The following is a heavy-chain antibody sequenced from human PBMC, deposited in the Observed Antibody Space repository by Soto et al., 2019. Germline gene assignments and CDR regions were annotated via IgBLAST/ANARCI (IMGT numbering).Heavy chain of an antibody. CDR2: ISAYNGNT. CDR3: ARGGPPIDY. J-gene: IGHJ4*02. Sequence: QVQLVQSGAEVKKPGASVKVSCKTSGYTFTNFGLSWVRQAPGQGLEWMGWISAYNGNTNYAQNFQGRVTMPTDTSTSTAYMELSSLRSDVSAVYYSARGGPPIDYWGPGPLVTVSS. CDR1: GYTFTNFG. D-gene: IGHD3-16*01. V-gene: IGHV1-18*01.